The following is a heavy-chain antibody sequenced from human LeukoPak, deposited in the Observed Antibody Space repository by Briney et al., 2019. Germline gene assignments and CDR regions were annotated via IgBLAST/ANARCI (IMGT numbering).Heavy chain of an antibody. CDR3: ARELGFYCGTTSCLFDY. CDR1: GFTFSGYS. J-gene: IGHJ4*02. CDR2: ISSGSSYI. D-gene: IGHD2-2*01. Sequence: GGSLRLSCAASGFTFSGYSMNWVRQAPGKGLEWVSSISSGSSYIYYADSVKGRFTISRDNAKNSLYLQMNSLRAEDTAVYYCARELGFYCGTTSCLFDYWGQGTLVTVSS. V-gene: IGHV3-21*01.